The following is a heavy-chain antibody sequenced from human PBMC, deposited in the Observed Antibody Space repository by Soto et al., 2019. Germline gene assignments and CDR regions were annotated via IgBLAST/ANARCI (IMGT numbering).Heavy chain of an antibody. J-gene: IGHJ4*02. Sequence: QVQLVQSGAEEKKPGASVKVSCKASGYTFTSYAMHWVRQAPGQRLEWMGWINAGNGNTKYSQKFQGRVTITRDTSASTAYMELNSLRSEDTAVYYCARSPGGPMTPGDYWGQGTLVTVSS. V-gene: IGHV1-3*05. CDR2: INAGNGNT. CDR1: GYTFTSYA. CDR3: ARSPGGPMTPGDY. D-gene: IGHD3-10*01.